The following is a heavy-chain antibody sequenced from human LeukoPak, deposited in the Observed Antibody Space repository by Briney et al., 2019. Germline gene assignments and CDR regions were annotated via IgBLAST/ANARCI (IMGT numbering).Heavy chain of an antibody. CDR3: ARHRGAGTQADY. V-gene: IGHV4-59*08. D-gene: IGHD3-10*01. Sequence: PSETLSLTCTVSGGSISSYYWSWIRQPPGKGLEWIGYIYYSGSTNYNPSLKSRVTISVDTSKNQFSLKLSSVTAADTAVYYCARHRGAGTQADYWGRGTLVTVSS. J-gene: IGHJ4*02. CDR1: GGSISSYY. CDR2: IYYSGST.